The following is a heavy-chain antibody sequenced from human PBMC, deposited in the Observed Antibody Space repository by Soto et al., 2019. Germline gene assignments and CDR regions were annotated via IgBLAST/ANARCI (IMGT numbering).Heavy chain of an antibody. CDR3: ARARVGYSGSFSLPLRIRVEVDY. V-gene: IGHV3-33*01. CDR1: GFTFSSYG. J-gene: IGHJ4*02. D-gene: IGHD1-26*01. CDR2: IWYDGSNK. Sequence: QVQLVESGGGVVQPGRSLRLSCAASGFTFSSYGMHWVRQAPGKGLEWVAVIWYDGSNKYYADSVKGRFTISRDNSKNKLYLQMNSLSAEDTVVYYCARARVGYSGSFSLPLRIRVEVDYRGQGTLFTVSS.